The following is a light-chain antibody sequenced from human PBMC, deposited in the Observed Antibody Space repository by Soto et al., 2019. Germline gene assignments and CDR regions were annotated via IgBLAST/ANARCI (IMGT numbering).Light chain of an antibody. CDR1: ESISSW. J-gene: IGKJ1*01. CDR3: QQYKSYWT. CDR2: DAS. Sequence: DIQMTQSPSTLSASVGDRVTITCRASESISSWLAWYQQKLGKAPKLLIYDASSLESGVPSRFSGSGSGTEFTLTISSLQPDDFATYYCQQYKSYWTFGLGTKV. V-gene: IGKV1-5*01.